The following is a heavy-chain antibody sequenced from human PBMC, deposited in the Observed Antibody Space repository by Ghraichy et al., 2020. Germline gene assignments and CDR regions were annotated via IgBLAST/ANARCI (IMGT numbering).Heavy chain of an antibody. CDR1: GGSFSGYY. Sequence: SETLSLTCAVYGGSFSGYYWSWIRQPPGKGLEWIGEINHSGSTNYNPSLKSRVTISVDTSKNQFSLKLSSVTAADTAVYYCATSQLRYFDWLSRVEYFQHGGQGTLVTVSS. CDR2: INHSGST. J-gene: IGHJ1*01. D-gene: IGHD3-9*01. V-gene: IGHV4-34*01. CDR3: ATSQLRYFDWLSRVEYFQH.